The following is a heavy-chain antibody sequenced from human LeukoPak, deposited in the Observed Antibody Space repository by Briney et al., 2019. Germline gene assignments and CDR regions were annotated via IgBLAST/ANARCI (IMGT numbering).Heavy chain of an antibody. V-gene: IGHV1-2*04. D-gene: IGHD6-19*01. CDR2: INPNSGGT. Sequence: ASVKVSCKASGYTFTGYYMHWVRQAPGQGLEWMGWINPNSGGTNYAQKFQGWVTMTRDTSTSTVYMELSSLRSEDTAVYYCARERSSGWQYYYYYYYGMDVWGQGTTVTVSS. CDR1: GYTFTGYY. J-gene: IGHJ6*02. CDR3: ARERSSGWQYYYYYYYGMDV.